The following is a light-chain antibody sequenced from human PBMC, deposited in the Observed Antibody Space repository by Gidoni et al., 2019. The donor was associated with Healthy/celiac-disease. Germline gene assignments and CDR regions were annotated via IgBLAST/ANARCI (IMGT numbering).Light chain of an antibody. J-gene: IGKJ1*01. V-gene: IGKV4-1*01. CDR1: QSVLYSSNNKNY. CDR2: WAS. CDR3: QQYYSTPPT. Sequence: IVMNQSPDPLAVSLGERATINCKSSQSVLYSSNNKNYLAWYQQKPGQPPKLLIYWASTRESGVPDRFSGSGSGTDFTLTISSLQAEDVAVYYCQQYYSTPPTFGQGTKVEIK.